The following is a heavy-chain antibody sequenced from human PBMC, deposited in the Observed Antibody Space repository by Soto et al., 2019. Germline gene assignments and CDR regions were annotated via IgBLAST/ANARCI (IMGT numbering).Heavy chain of an antibody. V-gene: IGHV1-46*03. Sequence: ASVKVSCKASGYTFTSYYIHWVRQAPGQGPEWMGIINPSGGSTNSAQKFQGRVTMTRDTSTSTVYMELSSLRSEDTAVYYCARGSGSYPDYWGQGTLVTVSS. CDR2: INPSGGST. J-gene: IGHJ4*02. CDR1: GYTFTSYY. CDR3: ARGSGSYPDY. D-gene: IGHD1-26*01.